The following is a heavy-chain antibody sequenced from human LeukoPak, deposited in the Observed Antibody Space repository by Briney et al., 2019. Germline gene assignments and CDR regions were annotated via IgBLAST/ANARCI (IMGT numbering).Heavy chain of an antibody. CDR3: ALLGARIVGATNFDY. CDR2: INHSGST. CDR1: GGSFSGYY. D-gene: IGHD1-26*01. J-gene: IGHJ4*02. V-gene: IGHV4-34*01. Sequence: SETLSLTCAVYGGSFSGYYWSWIRQPPGKGLEWIGEINHSGSTNYNPSLKSRVTISVDTSKNQFSLKLSSVTAADTAVYYCALLGARIVGATNFDYWGQGTLVTVSS.